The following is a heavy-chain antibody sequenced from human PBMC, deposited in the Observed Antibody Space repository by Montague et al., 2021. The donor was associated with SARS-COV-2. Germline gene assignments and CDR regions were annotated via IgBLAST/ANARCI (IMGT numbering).Heavy chain of an antibody. D-gene: IGHD1-1*01. V-gene: IGHV4-59*01. CDR2: IYYTGST. J-gene: IGHJ4*02. CDR1: GGSTSSYY. Sequence: SETLSLTCTVSGGSTSSYYWSWIRQPPGKGLEWIGYIYYTGSTKYNPSLKSRVTMSLDRPTNRFSLRLSSVTAADTAMYYCARAQNTCFIANCVNYFDFWGLGAQVTVSS. CDR3: ARAQNTCFIANCVNYFDF.